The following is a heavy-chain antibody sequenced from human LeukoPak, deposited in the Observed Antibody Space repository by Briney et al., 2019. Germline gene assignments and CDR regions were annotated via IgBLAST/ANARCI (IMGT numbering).Heavy chain of an antibody. D-gene: IGHD3-10*01. Sequence: SGPTLVKPTQTLTLTCTFSGFSLSTSGVGVGWIRQPPGKALEWLALIYWDDDKRYSPSLKSRLTITKDTSKNQVVLTMTNMDPVDTATYYCAHRLELMGLWFREHGGWFDPWGQGTLVTVSS. V-gene: IGHV2-5*02. CDR1: GFSLSTSGVG. CDR3: AHRLELMGLWFREHGGWFDP. CDR2: IYWDDDK. J-gene: IGHJ5*02.